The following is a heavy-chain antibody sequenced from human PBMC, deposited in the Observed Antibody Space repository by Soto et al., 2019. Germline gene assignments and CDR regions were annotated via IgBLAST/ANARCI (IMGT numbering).Heavy chain of an antibody. J-gene: IGHJ4*02. D-gene: IGHD1-26*01. CDR2: IFSNDEK. CDR3: ARIFHERXXGAQYDY. CDR1: GFSLSNARMG. Sequence: SGPTLVNPTETLTLTCTVSGFSLSNARMGVSWIRQPPGKAREWLAHIFSNDEKSYSTSLKSRLTISKDTSKSQVVLTMTNMDPVDTATYYCARIFHERXXGAQYDYWGQGTLVTVSS. V-gene: IGHV2-26*01.